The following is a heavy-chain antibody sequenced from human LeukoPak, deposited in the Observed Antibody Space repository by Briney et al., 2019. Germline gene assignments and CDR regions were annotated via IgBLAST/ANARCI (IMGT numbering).Heavy chain of an antibody. Sequence: GGSLRPSCAASGFTFSNYGMHWVRQAPGKGLEWVAFIRYDGSNKYYADSVKGRFTISRDNSKNTLYLQMNSLRAEDTAVYYCAKAASASAAIDYWGQGTLVTVSS. CDR1: GFTFSNYG. V-gene: IGHV3-30*02. D-gene: IGHD2-2*01. J-gene: IGHJ4*02. CDR2: IRYDGSNK. CDR3: AKAASASAAIDY.